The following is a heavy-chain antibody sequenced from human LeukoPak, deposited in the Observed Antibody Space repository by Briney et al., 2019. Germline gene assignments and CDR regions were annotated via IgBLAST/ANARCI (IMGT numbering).Heavy chain of an antibody. D-gene: IGHD4-17*01. J-gene: IGHJ6*03. CDR1: GYTFTSYG. CDR3: ARHYGADYYYYMDV. Sequence: ASVKVSCKASGYTFTSYGISWVRQAPGQGLEWMGWISAYNGNTNYAQKLQGRVTMTTDTSTSTAYVELRSLRSDDTAVYYCARHYGADYYYYMDVWGKGTTVTVSS. V-gene: IGHV1-18*01. CDR2: ISAYNGNT.